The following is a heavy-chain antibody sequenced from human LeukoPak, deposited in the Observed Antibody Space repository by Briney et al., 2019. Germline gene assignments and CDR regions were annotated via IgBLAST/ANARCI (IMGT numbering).Heavy chain of an antibody. Sequence: PSETLSLTCTVSGGSISSYYWSWIRQPPGKGLEWIGYIYYSGTTNYNPSLKSRVTISVDTSKNQFSLKLSSVTAADTAVYYCARWTAAGIRGNNWFDPWGQGTLATVSS. CDR3: ARWTAAGIRGNNWFDP. CDR1: GGSISSYY. D-gene: IGHD6-13*01. CDR2: IYYSGTT. V-gene: IGHV4-59*08. J-gene: IGHJ5*02.